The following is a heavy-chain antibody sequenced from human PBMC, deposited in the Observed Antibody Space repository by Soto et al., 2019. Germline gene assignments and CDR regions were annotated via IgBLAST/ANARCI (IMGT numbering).Heavy chain of an antibody. Sequence: QVQLVQSGAEVRKPGSSVTVSCKASGGTFSTYGITWVRQAPGQGLEWMGNIIPLIGTANYAQRFRGRVTITADESTTTAYMELTSLRSEVTAVYYCARVVMTTVPASFYYGLDVWGQGTTVTVSS. CDR2: IIPLIGTA. CDR3: ARVVMTTVPASFYYGLDV. V-gene: IGHV1-69*18. CDR1: GGTFSTYG. J-gene: IGHJ6*02. D-gene: IGHD4-4*01.